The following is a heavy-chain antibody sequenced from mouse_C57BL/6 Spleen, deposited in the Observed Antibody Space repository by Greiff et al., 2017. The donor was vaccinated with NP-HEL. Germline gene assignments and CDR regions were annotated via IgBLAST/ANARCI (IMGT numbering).Heavy chain of an antibody. CDR1: GYTFTSYW. V-gene: IGHV1-50*01. J-gene: IGHJ2*01. D-gene: IGHD2-4*01. Sequence: QVQLQQPGAELVKPGASVKLSCKASGYTFTSYWMQWVKQRPGQVLEWIGEIDPSDSYTNYNQKFKGKATLTVDTSSSTAYMQLSSLTSEDSAVYYCARPTTTIYFDYWGQGTTLTVSS. CDR2: IDPSDSYT. CDR3: ARPTTTIYFDY.